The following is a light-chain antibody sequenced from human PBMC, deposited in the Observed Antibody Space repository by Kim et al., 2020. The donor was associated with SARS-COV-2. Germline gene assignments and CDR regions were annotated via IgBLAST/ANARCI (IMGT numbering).Light chain of an antibody. CDR1: QGISND. CDR3: QKYNGAPWT. Sequence: ASVGDRLTIACRASQGISNDLAWYQQKPGKVPKLLIFAASALQSGVPSRFSGSGSGTDFTLTISSLQPEDVATYYCQKYNGAPWTFGQGTKVDIK. V-gene: IGKV1-27*01. CDR2: AAS. J-gene: IGKJ1*01.